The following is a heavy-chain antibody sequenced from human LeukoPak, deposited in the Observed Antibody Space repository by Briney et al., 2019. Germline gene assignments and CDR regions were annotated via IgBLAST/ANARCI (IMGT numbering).Heavy chain of an antibody. J-gene: IGHJ6*02. D-gene: IGHD2-2*01. Sequence: GGSLRLSCAASGFTFSSYAMSWVRQAPGKGLEWVSAISGSGGSTYYADSVKGRFTISRDNSKNTLYLQMNSLRAEDTAVYYCAKDHDPCCSSTSCYVADYYYYGMDVWGQGTTVAVSS. CDR2: ISGSGGST. V-gene: IGHV3-23*01. CDR3: AKDHDPCCSSTSCYVADYYYYGMDV. CDR1: GFTFSSYA.